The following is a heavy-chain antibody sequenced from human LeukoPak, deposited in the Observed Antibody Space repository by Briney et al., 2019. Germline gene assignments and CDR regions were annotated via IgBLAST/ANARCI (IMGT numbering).Heavy chain of an antibody. CDR2: IKQDGSEK. D-gene: IGHD6-13*01. J-gene: IGHJ4*02. V-gene: IGHV3-7*03. CDR1: GFTFSSYW. Sequence: GSLRLSCAASGFTFSSYWMSWVRQAPGKGLEWVANIKQDGSEKYYVDSVKGRFTISRDNAKNSLYLQMNSLRAEDTAVYYCAKDVGIAAAGALEYWGQGTLVTVSS. CDR3: AKDVGIAAAGALEY.